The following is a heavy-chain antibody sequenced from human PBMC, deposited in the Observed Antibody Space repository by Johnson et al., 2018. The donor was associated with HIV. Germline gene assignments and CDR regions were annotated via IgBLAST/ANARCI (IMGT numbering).Heavy chain of an antibody. CDR1: GFSLSSYT. Sequence: QVQLVESGGGVVQPGRSLRLFCAVSGFSLSSYTMHWVRQAPGKGLEWVAVISYDGSNKYYADSVKGRFTISRDNSKNTLYLQMNSLRAEDTAVYYCARGSSEGAFDIWGQGTMVTVSS. D-gene: IGHD6-19*01. CDR3: ARGSSEGAFDI. J-gene: IGHJ3*02. V-gene: IGHV3-30*01. CDR2: ISYDGSNK.